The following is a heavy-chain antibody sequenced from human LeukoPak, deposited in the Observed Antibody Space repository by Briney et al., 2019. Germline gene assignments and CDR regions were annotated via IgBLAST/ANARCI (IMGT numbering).Heavy chain of an antibody. CDR1: GYTFTSYA. Sequence: GASVKVSCKASGYTFTSYAMNWVRQAPGQGLEWMGWINTNTGNPTYAQGFTGRFVFSLDTSVSTAYLQISSLKAEDTAVYYCAREYYYDSSGSEHYYYYYMDVWGKGTTVTVSS. CDR3: AREYYYDSSGSEHYYYYYMDV. V-gene: IGHV7-4-1*02. D-gene: IGHD3-22*01. CDR2: INTNTGNP. J-gene: IGHJ6*03.